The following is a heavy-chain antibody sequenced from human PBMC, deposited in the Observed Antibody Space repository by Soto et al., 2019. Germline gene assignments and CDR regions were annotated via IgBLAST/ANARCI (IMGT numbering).Heavy chain of an antibody. CDR1: GFTVSSNY. CDR3: ARATLGSGYDGY. CDR2: IYSGGST. Sequence: EVPLVESGGGLIQPGGSLRLSCAASGFTVSSNYMSGVRQAPGKGLEWVSVIYSGGSTYYADSVKGRFTISRDNSKNTLYLQMNSLRAEDTAVYHCARATLGSGYDGYRGQGTLVTVSS. D-gene: IGHD5-12*01. V-gene: IGHV3-53*01. J-gene: IGHJ4*02.